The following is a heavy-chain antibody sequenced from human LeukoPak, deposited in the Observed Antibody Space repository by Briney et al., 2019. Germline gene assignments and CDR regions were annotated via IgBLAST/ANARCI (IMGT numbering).Heavy chain of an antibody. CDR1: GFTVSSNY. J-gene: IGHJ4*02. CDR2: INTDGSRI. D-gene: IGHD7-27*01. CDR3: AKDKGTGEFAVSYYFDY. V-gene: IGHV3-74*01. Sequence: GGSLRLSCAASGFTVSSNYMSWVRQAPGKGLVWVSRINTDGSRITYADSVKGRFTISRDNSKNSLYLQMNSLRTEDTALYYCAKDKGTGEFAVSYYFDYWGQGTLVTVSS.